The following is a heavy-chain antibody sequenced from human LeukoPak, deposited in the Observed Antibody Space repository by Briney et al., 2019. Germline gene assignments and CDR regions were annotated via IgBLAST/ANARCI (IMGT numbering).Heavy chain of an antibody. CDR1: GYTFTDYD. V-gene: IGHV1-8*03. Sequence: ASVKVSCKTSGYTFTDYDIHWVRQAPGQGLEWMGWINPNSANTNYAQKLQGRVTLTRDTSLSIAYMELSSLTSEDAAVYFCARGDFGETNTALDIWGQGTLVAVSS. D-gene: IGHD4-17*01. J-gene: IGHJ3*02. CDR2: INPNSANT. CDR3: ARGDFGETNTALDI.